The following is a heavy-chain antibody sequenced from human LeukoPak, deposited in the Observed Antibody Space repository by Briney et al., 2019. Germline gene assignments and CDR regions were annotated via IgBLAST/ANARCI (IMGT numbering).Heavy chain of an antibody. CDR3: ARDPRTVRI. CDR2: ISENSGDT. V-gene: IGHV3-11*06. Sequence: PGGSLRLSCVASGFTFSASYMTWVRQPPGKGLEWLSYISENSGDTNYADSVKGRFTVSRDNAKNSLYLQMNSLRAEDTAVYYCARDPRTVRIWGQGTLVTVSS. D-gene: IGHD1-1*01. CDR1: GFTFSASY. J-gene: IGHJ4*02.